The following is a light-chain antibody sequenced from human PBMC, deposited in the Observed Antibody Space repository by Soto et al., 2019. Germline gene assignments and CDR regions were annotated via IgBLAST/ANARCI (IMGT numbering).Light chain of an antibody. CDR2: CAS. CDR3: QQYGSSPT. Sequence: EIVLTHSPGTTYFSTHERANLSSTASQSVSSSYLAWYQQKPGQAPRLLIYCASSRATGIPDRFSGSGSGTDFTLTISRLEPEDFAVYYRQQYGSSPTFGGGTKVDIK. V-gene: IGKV3-20*01. J-gene: IGKJ4*01. CDR1: QSVSSSY.